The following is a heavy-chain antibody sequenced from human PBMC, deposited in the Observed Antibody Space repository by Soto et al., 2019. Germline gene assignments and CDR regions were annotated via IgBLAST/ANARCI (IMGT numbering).Heavy chain of an antibody. Sequence: CTVSGGSVISDSYYWIWILQPPGKGLEWIGYIYYSGSTNYNPSLKSRVTISVDTSKNQFSLKLSSVTAADTAVYYCARGIRTRTSYYFDYWGQGAQVTGSS. CDR3: ARGIRTRTSYYFDY. CDR1: GGSVISDSYY. CDR2: IYYSGST. J-gene: IGHJ4*02. V-gene: IGHV4-61*01. D-gene: IGHD1-1*01.